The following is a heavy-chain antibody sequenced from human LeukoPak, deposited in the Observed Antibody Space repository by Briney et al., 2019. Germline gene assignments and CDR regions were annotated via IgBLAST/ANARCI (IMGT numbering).Heavy chain of an antibody. V-gene: IGHV4-4*07. D-gene: IGHD6-6*01. Sequence: SETLSLTCTVSGGSISSYYWSWIRQPAGKGLEWIGRIYTSGSTNYNPSLKSRVIMSVDTSKNQFSLKLSSVTAAADTAVYYCARDWGVATIAARALFNWFDPWGQGTLVTVSS. CDR3: ARDWGVATIAARALFNWFDP. CDR1: GGSISSYY. J-gene: IGHJ5*02. CDR2: IYTSGST.